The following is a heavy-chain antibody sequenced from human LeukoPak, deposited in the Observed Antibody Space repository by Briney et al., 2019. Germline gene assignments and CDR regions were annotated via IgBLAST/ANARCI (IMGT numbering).Heavy chain of an antibody. Sequence: GGSLRLSCAASGFTFSNYAMSWVRQAPGKGLEWVGRIKSKTDGGTTDYAAPVKGRFTISRDDSKNTLYLQMNSLKTEDTAVYYCTTDLVVVVADAFDIWGQGTMVTVSS. CDR2: IKSKTDGGTT. CDR1: GFTFSNYA. CDR3: TTDLVVVVADAFDI. J-gene: IGHJ3*02. D-gene: IGHD2-15*01. V-gene: IGHV3-15*01.